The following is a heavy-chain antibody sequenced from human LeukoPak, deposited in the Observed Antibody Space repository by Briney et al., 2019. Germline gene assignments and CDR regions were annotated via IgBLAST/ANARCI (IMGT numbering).Heavy chain of an antibody. V-gene: IGHV3-7*01. Sequence: GGSLRLSCAAYLFTFSSYRMSLGRQAPGKGLEWVANIKQDGSEKYYVDSVKGRFTISRDNAKNSLYLQMNSLRVEDTAVYYCAIGSIWFGSWGQGTLVTVSS. CDR1: LFTFSSYR. CDR3: AIGSIWFGS. CDR2: IKQDGSEK. J-gene: IGHJ5*01.